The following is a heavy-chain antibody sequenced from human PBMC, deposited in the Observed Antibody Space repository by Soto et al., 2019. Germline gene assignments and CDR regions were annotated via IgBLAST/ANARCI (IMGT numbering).Heavy chain of an antibody. D-gene: IGHD2-2*02. CDR3: ARRGYCSSTSCYKAHYYFDY. CDR1: GGSFSGYY. Sequence: QVQLQQWGAGLLKPSETLSLTCAVYGGSFSGYYWSWIRQPPGKGLEWIGEINHSGSTNYNPSLKSRVTISVDTSKNQFALKLSSVTAADTAVYYCARRGYCSSTSCYKAHYYFDYWGQGTLVTVSS. V-gene: IGHV4-34*01. CDR2: INHSGST. J-gene: IGHJ4*02.